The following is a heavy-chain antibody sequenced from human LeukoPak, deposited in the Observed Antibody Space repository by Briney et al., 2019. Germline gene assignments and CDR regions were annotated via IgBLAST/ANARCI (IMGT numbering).Heavy chain of an antibody. CDR2: IYYSGST. V-gene: IGHV4-39*01. Sequence: PSETLSLTCTVSGGSISSSSYYWGWIRQPPGKGLEWIGSIYYSGSTYYNPSLKSRVTISVDTSKNRFSLKLSSVTAADTAVYYCARNGHSSSWKPYYYYYYMDVWGKGTTVTVSS. CDR3: ARNGHSSSWKPYYYYYYMDV. J-gene: IGHJ6*03. CDR1: GGSISSSSYY. D-gene: IGHD6-13*01.